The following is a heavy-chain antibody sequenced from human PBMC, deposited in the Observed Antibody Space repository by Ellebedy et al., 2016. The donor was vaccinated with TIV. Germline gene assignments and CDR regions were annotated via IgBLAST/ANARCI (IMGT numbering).Heavy chain of an antibody. D-gene: IGHD1-26*01. CDR3: ARHVTSGMYYFDY. J-gene: IGHJ4*02. CDR1: GYNFAKFW. Sequence: ASVKVSCKGSGYNFAKFWIGWVRQMPGKGLEWMGVIYPEDSYTIYSPSFQGQVTISADTSISTAYLQWSSLKASDTAMYYCARHVTSGMYYFDYWGQGTVVTVSS. V-gene: IGHV5-51*01. CDR2: IYPEDSYT.